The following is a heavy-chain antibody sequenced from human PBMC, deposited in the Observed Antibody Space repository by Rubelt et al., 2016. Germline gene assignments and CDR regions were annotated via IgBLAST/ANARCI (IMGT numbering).Heavy chain of an antibody. CDR3: AKDLNNPYCGGGSCD. Sequence: EDGGGLVQPGGSLRLSCAASGFTFSTYNMNWVRQAPGKGLEWVSAISGSGGSTYYADSVKGRFTISRDNSKNTLYLQMNSLRAEDTAVYYCAKDLNNPYCGGGSCDWGQGTLVTVSS. CDR2: ISGSGGST. V-gene: IGHV3-23*01. J-gene: IGHJ4*02. CDR1: GFTFSTYN. D-gene: IGHD2-15*01.